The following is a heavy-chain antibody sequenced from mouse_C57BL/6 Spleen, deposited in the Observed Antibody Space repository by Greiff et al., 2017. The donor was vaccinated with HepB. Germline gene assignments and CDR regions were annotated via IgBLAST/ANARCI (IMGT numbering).Heavy chain of an antibody. CDR3: ARRGGGAMDY. V-gene: IGHV1-54*01. Sequence: VQLQESGAELVRPGTSVKVSCKASGYAFTNYLIEWVKQRPGQGLEWIGVINPGSGGTNYNEKFKGKATLTADKSSSTAYMQLSSLTSEDSAVYFYARRGGGAMDYWGQGTSVTVSS. CDR2: INPGSGGT. CDR1: GYAFTNYL. J-gene: IGHJ4*01.